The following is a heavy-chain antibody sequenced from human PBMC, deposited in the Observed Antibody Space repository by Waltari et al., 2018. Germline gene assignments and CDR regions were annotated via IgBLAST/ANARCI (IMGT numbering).Heavy chain of an antibody. V-gene: IGHV1-18*04. D-gene: IGHD2-2*01. Sequence: QVQLVQSGAEVKKPGASLKVSCKASGYIFTNYGISWVRQAPGQGLEWMGWISGNNGHTNFAPNFLGRLTMAKDTSTNTVYMVLSRLTSDDTAVYYCAKDRHQLIEEGFLLALDPWGQGTLVTVSS. CDR1: GYIFTNYG. CDR3: AKDRHQLIEEGFLLALDP. J-gene: IGHJ5*02. CDR2: ISGNNGHT.